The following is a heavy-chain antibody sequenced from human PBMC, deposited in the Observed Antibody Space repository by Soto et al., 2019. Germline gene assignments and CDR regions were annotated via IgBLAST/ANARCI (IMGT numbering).Heavy chain of an antibody. CDR2: IYYSGST. J-gene: IGHJ4*02. Sequence: SATLSLTCTVSGGSISSGGYYWSWIRQHPGKGLEWIGYIYYSGSTYYNPSLKSRVTISVDTSKNQFSLKLSSVTAADTAVYYCAVSIAARPDYWGQGTLVTVSS. D-gene: IGHD6-6*01. CDR1: GGSISSGGYY. V-gene: IGHV4-31*03. CDR3: AVSIAARPDY.